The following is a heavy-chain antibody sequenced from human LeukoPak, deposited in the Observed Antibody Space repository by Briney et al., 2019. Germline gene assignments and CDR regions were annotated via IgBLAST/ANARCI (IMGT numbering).Heavy chain of an antibody. V-gene: IGHV3-53*01. CDR1: GFTFSDYY. CDR3: ARGSYSSGWTDFDY. CDR2: IYSGGST. Sequence: PGGSLRLSCAASGFTFSDYYMSWVRQAPGKGLEWVSVIYSGGSTYYADSVKGRFTISRDNSKNTLYLQMNSLRAEDTAVYYCARGSYSSGWTDFDYWGQGTLVTVSS. D-gene: IGHD6-19*01. J-gene: IGHJ4*02.